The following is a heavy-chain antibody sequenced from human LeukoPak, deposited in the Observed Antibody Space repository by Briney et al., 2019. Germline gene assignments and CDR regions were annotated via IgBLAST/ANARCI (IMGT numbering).Heavy chain of an antibody. V-gene: IGHV3-53*01. J-gene: IGHJ4*02. CDR1: GFTVSSNS. CDR2: IYSDNT. D-gene: IGHD3-22*01. Sequence: GGSLRLSCTVSGFTVSSNSMSWVRQAPGKGLEWVSFIYSDNTHYSDSVKGRFTISRDNSKNTLYLQMNSLRAEDTAVYYCAKSVKGIVLTFDYWGQGTLVTVSS. CDR3: AKSVKGIVLTFDY.